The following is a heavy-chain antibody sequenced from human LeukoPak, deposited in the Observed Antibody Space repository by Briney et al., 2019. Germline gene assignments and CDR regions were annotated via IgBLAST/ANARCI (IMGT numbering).Heavy chain of an antibody. J-gene: IGHJ4*02. Sequence: SETLTLTCTVSGGSISTYYWSWIRQPPGKGLEWIGYIYYSGSTNYNPSLKSRVTISVDTSKNQFSLKLSSVTAADTAVYYCARGATSLSYLDSRGQGTLVTVSS. CDR1: GGSISTYY. D-gene: IGHD2/OR15-2a*01. CDR3: ARGATSLSYLDS. CDR2: IYYSGST. V-gene: IGHV4-59*01.